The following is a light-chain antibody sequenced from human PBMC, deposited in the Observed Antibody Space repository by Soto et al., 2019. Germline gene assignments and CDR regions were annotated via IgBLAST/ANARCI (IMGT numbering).Light chain of an antibody. CDR1: SSDVGGYNY. Sequence: QSALIQPRSVSGSPGQSVTISCTGTSSDVGGYNYVSWYQQHPGKAPKLMIYDVSKRPSGVPDRFSGSKSGNTASLTISGLQAEDEADYYCCSYAGSYTFNYVFGTGTKVTVL. CDR3: CSYAGSYTFNYV. J-gene: IGLJ1*01. V-gene: IGLV2-11*01. CDR2: DVS.